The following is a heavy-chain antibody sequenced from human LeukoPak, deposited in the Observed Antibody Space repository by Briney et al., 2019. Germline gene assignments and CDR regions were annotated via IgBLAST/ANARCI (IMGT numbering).Heavy chain of an antibody. CDR2: INPSGGST. D-gene: IGHD3-3*01. J-gene: IGHJ3*02. Sequence: ASVKVSCKASGYTFASYYMHWVRQAPGQGLEWMGMINPSGGSTSYAQKFQGRVTMTRDTSTSTVYMELSSLRSEDTAVYYCARDQTIFGVVIPDAFDIWGRGTMVTVSS. V-gene: IGHV1-46*01. CDR1: GYTFASYY. CDR3: ARDQTIFGVVIPDAFDI.